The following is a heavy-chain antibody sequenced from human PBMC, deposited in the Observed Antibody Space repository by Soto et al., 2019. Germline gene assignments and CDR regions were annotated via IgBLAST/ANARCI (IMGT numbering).Heavy chain of an antibody. V-gene: IGHV3-33*05. Sequence: GGSLRLSCVGSGFTFKNYGMHWVRQAPGKGLEWLAVVSYDGTKTMYTDSVKGRISISRDNARNTLFLQMDSLTAEDTALYYCARELRSYSGAYSDHWGQGTPVTVSS. CDR1: GFTFKNYG. CDR2: VSYDGTKT. D-gene: IGHD1-26*01. CDR3: ARELRSYSGAYSDH. J-gene: IGHJ4*02.